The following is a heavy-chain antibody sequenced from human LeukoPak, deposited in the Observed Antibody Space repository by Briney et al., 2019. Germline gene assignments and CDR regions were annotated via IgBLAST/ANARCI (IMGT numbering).Heavy chain of an antibody. J-gene: IGHJ6*03. CDR2: INHSGST. D-gene: IGHD3-22*01. CDR3: ARHPYYDSSGYHHYYYYMDV. V-gene: IGHV4-34*01. CDR1: GGSFSGYY. Sequence: PSETLSLTCAVYGGSFSGYYWSWIRQPPGKGLEWIGEINHSGSTNYNPSLKSRVTISVDTSKNQFSLKLSSVTAADTAVYYCARHPYYDSSGYHHYYYYMDVWGKGTTVTISS.